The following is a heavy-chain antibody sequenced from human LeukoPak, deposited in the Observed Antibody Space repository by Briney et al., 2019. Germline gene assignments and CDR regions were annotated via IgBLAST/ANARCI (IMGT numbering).Heavy chain of an antibody. CDR1: GYTLTELS. D-gene: IGHD3/OR15-3a*01. CDR3: TTVLGGGLY. J-gene: IGHJ4*02. CDR2: FDPENGET. Sequence: ASVKVSCKVSGYTLTELSIHWVRQAPGKGLEWMGGFDPENGETVYAQKFQDRVTMTEDTSTDTAYMELSSLRSEDTAVYHCTTVLGGGLYWGQGALVTVSS. V-gene: IGHV1-24*01.